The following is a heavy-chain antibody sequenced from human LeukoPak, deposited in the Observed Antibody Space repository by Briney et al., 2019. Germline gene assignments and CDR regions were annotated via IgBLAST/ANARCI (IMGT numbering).Heavy chain of an antibody. D-gene: IGHD1-26*01. CDR2: ISSSSSYI. CDR3: AKNDFLDDSGSYYVY. J-gene: IGHJ4*02. V-gene: IGHV3-21*01. CDR1: GFTFNTYT. Sequence: GGSLRLSCAASGFTFNTYTMNWVRQAPGKGLEWVSSISSSSSYIYYADSVRGRFTISRDNARNSLYLQMNSLRAEDTAVYYCAKNDFLDDSGSYYVYWGQGTLVTVSS.